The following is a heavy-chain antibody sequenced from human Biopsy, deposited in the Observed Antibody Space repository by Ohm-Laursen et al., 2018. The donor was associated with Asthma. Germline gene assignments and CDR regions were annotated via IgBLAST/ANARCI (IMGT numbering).Heavy chain of an antibody. D-gene: IGHD3-16*01. J-gene: IGHJ6*02. Sequence: ASVKVSCKASGGTFRTYAFNWVRQAPGQGLEWMGGIIPMYGVPKVAQKFQGRVTITTDESTSTAYMEMSSLRSEDTAVYYCARVDAIMISGDFYFYSGFDLWGQGTTVRVSS. CDR2: IIPMYGVP. CDR3: ARVDAIMISGDFYFYSGFDL. V-gene: IGHV1-69*05. CDR1: GGTFRTYA.